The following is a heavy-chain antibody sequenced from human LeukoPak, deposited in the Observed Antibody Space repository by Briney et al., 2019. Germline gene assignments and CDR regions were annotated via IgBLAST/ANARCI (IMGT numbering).Heavy chain of an antibody. V-gene: IGHV3-48*04. CDR2: ISSSSSTI. D-gene: IGHD3-22*01. CDR3: AKVNYYDSSGYYGDAFDI. J-gene: IGHJ3*02. CDR1: GFTFSSYS. Sequence: GGSLRLSCAASGFTFSSYSMNWVRQAPGKGLEWVSYISSSSSTIYYADSVKGRFTISRDNAKNSLYLQMNGLRAEDTAVYYCAKVNYYDSSGYYGDAFDIWGQGTMVTVPS.